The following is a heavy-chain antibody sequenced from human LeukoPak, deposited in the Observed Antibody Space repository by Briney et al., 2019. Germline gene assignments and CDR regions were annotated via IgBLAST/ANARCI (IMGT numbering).Heavy chain of an antibody. J-gene: IGHJ4*02. CDR3: ARGIAVAGTFDY. Sequence: SETLSLTCAVYGGSFSGYYWSWIRQPPGKGLEWIGEINHSGSTNYNPSLKSRVTISVDTSKNQFSLKLSSVTAADTAVYYCARGIAVAGTFDYWGQETLVTVSS. CDR2: INHSGST. V-gene: IGHV4-34*01. D-gene: IGHD6-19*01. CDR1: GGSFSGYY.